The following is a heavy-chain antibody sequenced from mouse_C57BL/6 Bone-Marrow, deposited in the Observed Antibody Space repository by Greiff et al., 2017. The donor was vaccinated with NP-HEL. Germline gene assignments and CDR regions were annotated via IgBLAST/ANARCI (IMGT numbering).Heavy chain of an antibody. J-gene: IGHJ3*01. CDR2: INPYNGGT. V-gene: IGHV1-19*01. Sequence: VQLQQSGPVLVKPGASVKMSCKASGYTFTDYYMNWVKQSHGKSLEWIGVINPYNGGTSYNQKFKGKATLTVDKSSSTAYMELNSLTSEDSAVYYCARILYDYDGSWFAYWGQGTLVTVSA. CDR3: ARILYDYDGSWFAY. CDR1: GYTFTDYY. D-gene: IGHD2-4*01.